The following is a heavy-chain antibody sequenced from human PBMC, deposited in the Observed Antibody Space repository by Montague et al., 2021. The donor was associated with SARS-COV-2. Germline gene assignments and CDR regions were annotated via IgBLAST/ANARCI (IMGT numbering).Heavy chain of an antibody. CDR2: IYYSGST. J-gene: IGHJ5*02. Sequence: TLSLTCTVSGGSISSGGYYWGWIRQHPGKGLEWIGYIYYSGSTYYXPSLKSRVTISVDTSKNQFSLKLSSVTAADTAVYYCARATRSIVVLNWFDPWGQGTLVTVSS. D-gene: IGHD3-22*01. CDR1: GGSISSGGYY. CDR3: ARATRSIVVLNWFDP. V-gene: IGHV4-31*03.